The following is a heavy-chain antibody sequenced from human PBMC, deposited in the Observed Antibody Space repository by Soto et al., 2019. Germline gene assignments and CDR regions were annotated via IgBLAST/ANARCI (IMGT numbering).Heavy chain of an antibody. CDR3: SSAPILLVVAAYFDI. CDR2: ISYDGSNK. Sequence: QVQLVESGGGVVQPGRSLRLSCAASGFTVSSYAMHWVRQAPGKGLEWVAVISYDGSNKYYADSVKGRFTISRDNSKNTLYLQVHSLRAEDTAVYDCSSAPILLVVAAYFDIWGQGTMVTVSS. D-gene: IGHD2-15*01. J-gene: IGHJ3*02. V-gene: IGHV3-30-3*01. CDR1: GFTVSSYA.